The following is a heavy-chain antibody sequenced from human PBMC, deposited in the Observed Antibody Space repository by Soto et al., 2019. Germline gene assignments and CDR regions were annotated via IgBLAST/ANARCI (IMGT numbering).Heavy chain of an antibody. CDR1: GGTFGSYA. D-gene: IGHD2-15*01. J-gene: IGHJ4*02. Sequence: VPLVQSGAEVKKPGSSVKVSCKSSGGTFGSYAISWVRQAPGQGLEWMGGVIPIFGTPHYAQKFHGRVTITADIPTSTAYLELSSLKSADTAVYYCAKIRWTISLQEEDAIWGQGTLVTVSS. CDR2: VIPIFGTP. CDR3: AKIRWTISLQEEDAI. V-gene: IGHV1-69*06.